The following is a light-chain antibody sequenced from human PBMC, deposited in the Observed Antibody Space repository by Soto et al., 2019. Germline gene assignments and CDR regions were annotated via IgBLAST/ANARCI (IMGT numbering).Light chain of an antibody. CDR2: DVT. Sequence: QSVLTQPASVSGSPGQSITISCTGTSSDVGGYIYVSWYQQHPGKAPKLMIYDVTSRPSGVSYRFSGSKSGNTASLTISGLQAEDEADYYCSSYTTRSSYVSGTGTKVTVL. J-gene: IGLJ1*01. CDR1: SSDVGGYIY. V-gene: IGLV2-14*01. CDR3: SSYTTRSSYV.